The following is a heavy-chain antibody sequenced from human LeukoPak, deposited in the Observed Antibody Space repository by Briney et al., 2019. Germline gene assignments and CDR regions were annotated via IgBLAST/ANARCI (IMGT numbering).Heavy chain of an antibody. D-gene: IGHD5-18*01. CDR1: GGSISSGGYY. J-gene: IGHJ4*02. CDR2: IYYSGST. V-gene: IGHV4-31*03. CDR3: ARVGYSYGSAFDH. Sequence: PSETLSLTCTVSGGSISSGGYYWSWIRQHPGKGLEWIGYIYYSGSTYYNPSLKSRVTISVDTSKNQFSLKLSSVTAADTAVYYCARVGYSYGSAFDHWGQGTLVTVSS.